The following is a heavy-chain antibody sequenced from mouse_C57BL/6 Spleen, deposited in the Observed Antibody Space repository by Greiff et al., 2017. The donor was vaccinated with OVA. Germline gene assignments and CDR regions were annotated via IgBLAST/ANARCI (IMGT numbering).Heavy chain of an antibody. CDR2: IRLKTDNYAT. Sequence: EVKVEESGGGLVQPGGSMKLSCVASGFTFSNYWMNWVRQSPEKGLEWVAQIRLKTDNYATHYADTVKGRFTISRDVSKSSVYLQMNNLRAEDTGIYYCTGGYDLWYFDVWGTGTTVTVSS. CDR1: GFTFSNYW. V-gene: IGHV6-3*01. CDR3: TGGYDLWYFDV. J-gene: IGHJ1*03. D-gene: IGHD2-3*01.